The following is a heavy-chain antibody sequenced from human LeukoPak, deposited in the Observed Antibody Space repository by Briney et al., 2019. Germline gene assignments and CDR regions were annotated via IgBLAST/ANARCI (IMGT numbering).Heavy chain of an antibody. CDR2: ISVSNGNT. Sequence: AASVTVSFKSSGYTFTIYGISWVRQAPGQGLEWMGWISVSNGNTDYARDFQGRVTMTADTSTTTAYMELRSLRSDDTAVYYCARDQSGSRGWFDPWGQGTLVTVSS. CDR3: ARDQSGSRGWFDP. J-gene: IGHJ5*02. V-gene: IGHV1-18*01. D-gene: IGHD1-26*01. CDR1: GYTFTIYG.